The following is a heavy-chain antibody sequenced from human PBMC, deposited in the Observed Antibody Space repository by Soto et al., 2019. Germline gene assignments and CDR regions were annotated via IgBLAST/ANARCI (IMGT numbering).Heavy chain of an antibody. D-gene: IGHD6-13*01. CDR3: ATHREYSSSWYPRPGMDV. Sequence: GESLKISCKGSGDSFTSYWIGWVRQMPGKGLEWMGIIYPGDSDTRYSPSFQGQVTISADKSISTAYLQWSSLKASDTAMYYCATHREYSSSWYPRPGMDVWGQGTTVTVSS. V-gene: IGHV5-51*01. J-gene: IGHJ6*02. CDR2: IYPGDSDT. CDR1: GDSFTSYW.